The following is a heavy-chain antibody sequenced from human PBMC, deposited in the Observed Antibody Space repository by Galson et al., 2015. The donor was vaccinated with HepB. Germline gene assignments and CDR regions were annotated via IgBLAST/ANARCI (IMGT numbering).Heavy chain of an antibody. CDR1: GYTFTSYG. CDR3: ARGEALGYSGYDSGY. J-gene: IGHJ4*02. CDR2: ISAYNGNI. Sequence: SVKVSCKASGYTFTSYGISWVRQAPGQGLEWMGWISAYNGNINYAQKLQGRVTMTTDTSTSTAYMELRSLRSDDTAVYYCARGEALGYSGYDSGYWGQGTLVTVSS. D-gene: IGHD5-12*01. V-gene: IGHV1-18*04.